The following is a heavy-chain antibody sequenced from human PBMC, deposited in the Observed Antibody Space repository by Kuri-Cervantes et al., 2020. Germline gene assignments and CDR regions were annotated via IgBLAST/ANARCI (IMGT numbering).Heavy chain of an antibody. CDR3: AKVTGSPRSSYLRAFDI. D-gene: IGHD7-27*01. V-gene: IGHV3-23*01. CDR1: GFSFSSYG. J-gene: IGHJ3*02. Sequence: GGSLRLSCAASGFSFSSYGMSWVRQAPGKGLEWVSAISGSGGSTYYADSVKGRFTISRDNSKNTLYLQMNSLRAEDTAVYYCAKVTGSPRSSYLRAFDIWGQGTMVTVSS. CDR2: ISGSGGST.